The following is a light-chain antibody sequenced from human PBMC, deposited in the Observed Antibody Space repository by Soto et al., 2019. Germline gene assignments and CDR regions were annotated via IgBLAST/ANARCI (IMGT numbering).Light chain of an antibody. Sequence: QSALTQPPSASGAPGQRVTISCSGSSSNIGSNYVYWYQQLPRTAPKLLIYRNDQRPSGVPDRFSGSKSGTSASLAISGLRSEDEADYYCASGDDSLCSPFYVFGAGTKLTVL. J-gene: IGLJ1*01. CDR2: RND. CDR1: SSNIGSNY. CDR3: ASGDDSLCSPFYV. V-gene: IGLV1-47*01.